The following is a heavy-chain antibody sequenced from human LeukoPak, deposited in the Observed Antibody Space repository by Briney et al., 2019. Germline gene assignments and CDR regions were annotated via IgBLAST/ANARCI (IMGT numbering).Heavy chain of an antibody. V-gene: IGHV1-2*02. CDR1: GYTFTGYY. J-gene: IGHJ4*02. D-gene: IGHD2-2*01. Sequence: ASVKVSCKASGYTFTGYYMHWVRQAPGQGLEWMGWINPNSGGTNYAQKFQGRVTMTRDTSISTAYMELSRLRSDDTAVYYCARDLSLVVVPAAMGDYWGQGTLVTVSS. CDR2: INPNSGGT. CDR3: ARDLSLVVVPAAMGDY.